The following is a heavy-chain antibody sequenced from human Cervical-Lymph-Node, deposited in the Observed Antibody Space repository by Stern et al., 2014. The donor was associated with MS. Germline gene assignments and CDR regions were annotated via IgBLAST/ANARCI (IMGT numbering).Heavy chain of an antibody. Sequence: MQLVESGGGVVQPGRSLRLSCVASGFTFSSYAMHWVRQAPGKGLEWGAVIWYDGSNKFYADSVKGRFTISRDNSKNTLYLQMNSLRGEDTAVYYCAREGGNTAEYFQHWGQGTLVTVSS. D-gene: IGHD4-23*01. V-gene: IGHV3-33*01. CDR2: IWYDGSNK. J-gene: IGHJ1*01. CDR3: AREGGNTAEYFQH. CDR1: GFTFSSYA.